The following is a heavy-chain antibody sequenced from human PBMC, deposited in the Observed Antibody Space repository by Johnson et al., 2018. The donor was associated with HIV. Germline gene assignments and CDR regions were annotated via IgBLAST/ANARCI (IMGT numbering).Heavy chain of an antibody. CDR3: TTVTVTYRTFDI. J-gene: IGHJ3*02. CDR1: RFTFSNAW. Sequence: VQLVESGGGLVKPGGSLRLSCAASRFTFSNAWMSWVRQAPGKGLEWVGRIKSKTDGGTTDYAAPVKGRFTISRDDSKNMLYLQMNSLKTEHTAVYYCTTVTVTYRTFDIWGQGTMVTISS. D-gene: IGHD4-17*01. V-gene: IGHV3-15*01. CDR2: IKSKTDGGTT.